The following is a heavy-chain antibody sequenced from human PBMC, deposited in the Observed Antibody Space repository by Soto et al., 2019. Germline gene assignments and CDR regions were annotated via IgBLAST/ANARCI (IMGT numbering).Heavy chain of an antibody. V-gene: IGHV3-21*01. CDR1: GFTFSSYS. D-gene: IGHD2-15*01. Sequence: PGGSLRLSCAASGFTFSSYSMNWVRQAPGKGLEWVSSISSSSSYIYYADSVKGRFTISRDNAKNSLYLQMNSLRAEDTAVYYCARTYCSGGSCYFRFDPWGQGTLVTVSS. J-gene: IGHJ5*02. CDR3: ARTYCSGGSCYFRFDP. CDR2: ISSSSSYI.